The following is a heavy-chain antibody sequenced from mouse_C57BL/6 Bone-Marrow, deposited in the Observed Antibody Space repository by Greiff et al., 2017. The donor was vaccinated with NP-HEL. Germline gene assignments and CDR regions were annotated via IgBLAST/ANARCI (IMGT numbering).Heavy chain of an antibody. CDR1: GFSLTSYG. CDR3: ASYYYGSPFAY. Sequence: VKVVESGPGLVAPSQSLSITCTVSGFSLTSYGVDWVRQSPGKGLEWLGVIWGVGSTNYNSALKSRLSISKDNSKSQVFLKMNSLQTDDTAMYYCASYYYGSPFAYWGQGTLVTVSA. J-gene: IGHJ3*01. D-gene: IGHD1-1*01. CDR2: IWGVGST. V-gene: IGHV2-6*01.